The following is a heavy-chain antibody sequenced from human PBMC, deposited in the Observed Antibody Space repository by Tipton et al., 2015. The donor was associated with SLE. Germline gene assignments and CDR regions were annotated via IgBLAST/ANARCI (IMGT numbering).Heavy chain of an antibody. J-gene: IGHJ4*01. Sequence: TLSLTCSVSGGSIKPYYWSWIRQPPGQGVEWIGYIYYTGSTKYNPSLKSRVTISIDTSKNQFSLKMTSMTAADTAVYYCAGAPLGSITGFDFWGHGTLVTVSS. D-gene: IGHD5-24*01. CDR2: IYYTGST. CDR3: AGAPLGSITGFDF. V-gene: IGHV4-59*01. CDR1: GGSIKPYY.